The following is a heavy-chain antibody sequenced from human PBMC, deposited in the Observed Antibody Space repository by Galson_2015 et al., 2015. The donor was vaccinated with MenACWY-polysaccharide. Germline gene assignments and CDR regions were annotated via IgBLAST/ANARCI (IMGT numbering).Heavy chain of an antibody. Sequence: SLRLSCAASGFVFNNYWMSWIRQSPGKGLERVANIKHDGSETYYLDSVKGRFDVSRDNARNSLYLQMSSLRAEDTAVYYCVRDWWCGRAACYYFDVWGQGPLVTVSS. V-gene: IGHV3-7*01. CDR2: IKHDGSET. J-gene: IGHJ4*02. D-gene: IGHD2-8*02. CDR1: GFVFNNYW. CDR3: VRDWWCGRAACYYFDV.